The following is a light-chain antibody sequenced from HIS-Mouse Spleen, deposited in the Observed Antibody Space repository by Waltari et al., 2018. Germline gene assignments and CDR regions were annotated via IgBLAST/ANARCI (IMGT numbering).Light chain of an antibody. Sequence: QSALTQPASVSGSPGQSITISCTGTSSDVGGYNYVSWYQQHPGKAPKLMIYDVRNRPSWVSNRFSGSKSGNTASLTISGLQAEDEADYYCSSYTSSSTLEVFGGGTKLTVL. V-gene: IGLV2-14*03. CDR1: SSDVGGYNY. CDR2: DVR. CDR3: SSYTSSSTLEV. J-gene: IGLJ2*01.